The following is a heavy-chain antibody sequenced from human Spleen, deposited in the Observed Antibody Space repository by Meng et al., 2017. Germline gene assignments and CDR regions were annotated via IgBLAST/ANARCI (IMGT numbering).Heavy chain of an antibody. CDR1: GYTFTSYY. CDR2: INPSGSGT. Sequence: QGQLGQYGAEVKKPGASVKVSCKASGYTFTSYYTNWVRQAPGQGLEWMGIINPSGSGTNYAQKFQGRVTMTRDTSTNTVYMELSSLRSEDTAIYYCAREGGDSGSPDYWGQGTLVTVSS. D-gene: IGHD1-26*01. J-gene: IGHJ4*02. V-gene: IGHV1-46*01. CDR3: AREGGDSGSPDY.